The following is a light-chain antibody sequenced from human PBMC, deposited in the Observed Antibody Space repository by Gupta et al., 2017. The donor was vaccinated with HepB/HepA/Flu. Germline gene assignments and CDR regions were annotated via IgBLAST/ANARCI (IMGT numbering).Light chain of an antibody. CDR2: YKSDSDK. CDR3: MIWDSSAWV. CDR1: SGINVGSSN. V-gene: IGLV5-45*02. Sequence: QAVLLPPSSLSASPGASASLTCTSRSGINVGSSNIYWFQQKPGSPPLYRLRYKSDSDKKQGSGVSSRFSGSKDASANTGILLISGLQSEDEADYYCMIWDSSAWVFGGGTKLTVL. J-gene: IGLJ3*02.